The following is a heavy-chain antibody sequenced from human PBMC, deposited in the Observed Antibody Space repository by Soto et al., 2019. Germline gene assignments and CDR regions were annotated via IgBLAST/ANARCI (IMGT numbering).Heavy chain of an antibody. Sequence: QVQLVESGGGVVQPGRSLRLSCAASGFTFSSYGMHWVRQAPGKGLEWVAVISYDGSNKYYADSVKGRFTISRDNSKNTLLLEMNSLRAEDTAVYYCVKGSSRRGMDVWGEGTTVTVSS. J-gene: IGHJ6*04. D-gene: IGHD6-13*01. CDR2: ISYDGSNK. CDR1: GFTFSSYG. CDR3: VKGSSRRGMDV. V-gene: IGHV3-30*18.